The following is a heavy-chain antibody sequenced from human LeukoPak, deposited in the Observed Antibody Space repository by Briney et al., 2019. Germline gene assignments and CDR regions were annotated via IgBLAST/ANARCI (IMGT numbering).Heavy chain of an antibody. D-gene: IGHD1-14*01. CDR2: INHSGST. Sequence: PSETLSLTCTVSGASISSYYWSWIRQPPGKGLEWIGEINHSGSTNYNPSLKSRVTISVDTSKNQFSLKLSSVTAADTAVYYCARAGYNWNHIYWGQGTLVTVSS. V-gene: IGHV4-34*01. CDR1: GASISSYY. CDR3: ARAGYNWNHIY. J-gene: IGHJ4*02.